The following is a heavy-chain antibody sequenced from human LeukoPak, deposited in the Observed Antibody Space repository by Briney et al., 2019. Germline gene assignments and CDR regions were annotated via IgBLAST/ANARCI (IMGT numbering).Heavy chain of an antibody. CDR3: AGPGDYEMNY. CDR1: GFTFSSYA. Sequence: GGSLRLSCAASGFTFSSYATSWVRQAPGKGLEWVSAISGSGGSTYYADSVKGRFTISRDNSKNTLYLRMNSLRAEDTAVYYCAGPGDYEMNYWGQGTLVTVSS. J-gene: IGHJ4*02. V-gene: IGHV3-23*01. CDR2: ISGSGGST. D-gene: IGHD4-17*01.